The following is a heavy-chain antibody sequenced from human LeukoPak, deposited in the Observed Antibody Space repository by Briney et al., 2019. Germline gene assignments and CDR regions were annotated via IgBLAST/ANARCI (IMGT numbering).Heavy chain of an antibody. CDR1: GYTFTGYY. J-gene: IGHJ6*03. CDR3: ARDPITIFGVVMENMDV. CDR2: INPNSGGT. D-gene: IGHD3-3*01. Sequence: ASVKVSCKASGYTFTGYYMHWVRQAPGQGLEWMGLINPNSGGTNYAQKFQGRVTMTRDTSISTAYMELSRLRSDDTAVYYCARDPITIFGVVMENMDVWGKGTTVTVSS. V-gene: IGHV1-2*02.